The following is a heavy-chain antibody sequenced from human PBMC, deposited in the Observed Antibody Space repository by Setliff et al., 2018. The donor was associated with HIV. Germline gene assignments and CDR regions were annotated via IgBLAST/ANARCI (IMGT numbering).Heavy chain of an antibody. V-gene: IGHV4-4*02. J-gene: IGHJ4*02. CDR1: GGSISSSNW. Sequence: PSETLSLTCAVSGGSISSSNWWSWVRQAPGEGLEWIGEIHHSGSTNYKPSLKSRVTISVDKSKNQFSLKLSSVTAADTAVYYCARGPGYNDSSGYYLYYFDYWGQGTLVTVSS. CDR2: IHHSGST. D-gene: IGHD3-22*01. CDR3: ARGPGYNDSSGYYLYYFDY.